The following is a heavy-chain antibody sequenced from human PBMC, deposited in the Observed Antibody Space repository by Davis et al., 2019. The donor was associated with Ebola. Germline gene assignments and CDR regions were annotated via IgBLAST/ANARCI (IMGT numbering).Heavy chain of an antibody. CDR2: IKQGGSEK. V-gene: IGHV3-7*01. Sequence: GESLKISCAASGFTFSSYWMSWVRQAPGKGLEWVANIKQGGSEKYYVDSVKGRITISRDNAKNSLYLQMNSLRAEDTAVYYCARGPPEDVVVVVVAADYWGQGTLVTVSS. D-gene: IGHD2-15*01. CDR3: ARGPPEDVVVVVVAADY. CDR1: GFTFSSYW. J-gene: IGHJ4*02.